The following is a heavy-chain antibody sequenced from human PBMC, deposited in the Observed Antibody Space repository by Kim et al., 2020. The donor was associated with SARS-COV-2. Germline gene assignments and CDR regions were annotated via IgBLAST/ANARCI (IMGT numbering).Heavy chain of an antibody. D-gene: IGHD3-10*01. J-gene: IGHJ4*02. V-gene: IGHV4-34*01. CDR1: GGSFSGYY. CDR2: INHSGST. CDR3: ARTYGSGSYPPNY. Sequence: SETLSLTCAVYGGSFSGYYWSWIRQPPGKGLEWIGEINHSGSTNYNPSLKSRVTISVDTSKNQFSLKLSSVTAADTAVYYCARTYGSGSYPPNYWGKGTL.